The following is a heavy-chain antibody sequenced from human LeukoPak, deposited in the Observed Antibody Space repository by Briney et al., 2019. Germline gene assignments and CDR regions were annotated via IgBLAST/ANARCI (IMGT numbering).Heavy chain of an antibody. J-gene: IGHJ3*02. D-gene: IGHD2-15*01. CDR3: AREDSDAFDI. CDR2: IYYSGST. CDR1: GGSFSGYY. Sequence: SETLSLTCAVYGGSFSGYYWSWIRQPPGKGLEWIGYIYYSGSTNYNPSLKSRVTISVDTSKNQFSLKLSSVTAADTAVYYCAREDSDAFDIWGQGTMVTVSS. V-gene: IGHV4-59*01.